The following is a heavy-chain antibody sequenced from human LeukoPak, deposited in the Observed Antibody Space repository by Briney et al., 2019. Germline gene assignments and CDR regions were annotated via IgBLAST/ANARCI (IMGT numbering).Heavy chain of an antibody. V-gene: IGHV4-39*01. Sequence: SETLSLTCTVSGASISNSAYYWLWIRQPPGEGLECIGTVHYSGSTFYNPSLKSRVNISVDTTKNQFSLQLSSVTAADTAVYYCARLFFVIDTWGQGTLVTVSS. CDR1: GASISNSAYY. D-gene: IGHD3-3*01. CDR2: VHYSGST. CDR3: ARLFFVIDT. J-gene: IGHJ5*02.